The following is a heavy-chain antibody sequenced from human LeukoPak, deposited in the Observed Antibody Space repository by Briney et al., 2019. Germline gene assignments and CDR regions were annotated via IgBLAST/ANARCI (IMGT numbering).Heavy chain of an antibody. Sequence: SETLSLTCTVSGGSISSSSYYWGWIRQPPGKGLEWIGSIYYSGSTYYNPSLKSRVTISVDTSKNQFSLKLSSVTAADTAVYYCASVTLITMIVVVHVPGDAFDIWGQGTMVTVSS. CDR3: ASVTLITMIVVVHVPGDAFDI. J-gene: IGHJ3*02. D-gene: IGHD3-22*01. V-gene: IGHV4-39*07. CDR1: GGSISSSSYY. CDR2: IYYSGST.